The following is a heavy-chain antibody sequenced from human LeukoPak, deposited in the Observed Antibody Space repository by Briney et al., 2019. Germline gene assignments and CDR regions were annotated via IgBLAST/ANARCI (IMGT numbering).Heavy chain of an antibody. CDR3: ARDLMITFGGVIRSDY. CDR1: GFTFSSYW. D-gene: IGHD3-16*01. J-gene: IGHJ4*02. V-gene: IGHV3-7*01. Sequence: GGSLRLPCAASGFTFSSYWMSWVRQAPGKGLEWVANIKQDGSEKYYVDSVKGRFTISRDNAKNSLYLQMNSLRAEDTAVYYCARDLMITFGGVIRSDYWGQGTLVTVSS. CDR2: IKQDGSEK.